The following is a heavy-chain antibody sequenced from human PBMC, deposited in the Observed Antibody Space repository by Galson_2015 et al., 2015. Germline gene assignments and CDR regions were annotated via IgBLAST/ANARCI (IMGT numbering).Heavy chain of an antibody. CDR2: IIPLFRTA. Sequence: SVKVSCKASGVTFTNYTINWVRQAPGQGLEWMGGIIPLFRTATYAQRFQGRVTVTADESTSTAYMELGSLRSEDTAVYYCAREYSGGYTFPYVGFVSYTHGMDVWGQGTTVTVSS. J-gene: IGHJ6*02. CDR1: GVTFTNYT. D-gene: IGHD5-18*01. CDR3: AREYSGGYTFPYVGFVSYTHGMDV. V-gene: IGHV1-69*13.